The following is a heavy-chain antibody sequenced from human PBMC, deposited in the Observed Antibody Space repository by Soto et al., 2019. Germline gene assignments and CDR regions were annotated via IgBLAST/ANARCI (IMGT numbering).Heavy chain of an antibody. J-gene: IGHJ2*01. D-gene: IGHD2-8*01. V-gene: IGHV5-51*01. CDR2: IYPRDSDT. Sequence: GESLKISCQGSKDSFTNSCIGWVRQLPGKGLEYMGIIYPRDSDTRYSPSFQGQVTISVDKSINTVYLQWSSLRSSDSAIYYCARRPSFLLMANRYFDFWGRGTLVTVSS. CDR3: ARRPSFLLMANRYFDF. CDR1: KDSFTNSC.